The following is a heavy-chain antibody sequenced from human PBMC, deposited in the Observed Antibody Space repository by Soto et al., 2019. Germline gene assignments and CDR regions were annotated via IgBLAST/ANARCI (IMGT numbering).Heavy chain of an antibody. CDR2: ISAYNGNT. CDR1: GYTFTSYG. Sequence: GVSVKVCCKASGYTFTSYGISWVRQAPGQGLEWMGWISAYNGNTNYAQKLQGRVTMTTDTSTSTAYMELRSLRSDDTAVYYCAREGRTGTTPFYYYGMDVWGQGTTVTVSS. D-gene: IGHD1-7*01. J-gene: IGHJ6*02. CDR3: AREGRTGTTPFYYYGMDV. V-gene: IGHV1-18*01.